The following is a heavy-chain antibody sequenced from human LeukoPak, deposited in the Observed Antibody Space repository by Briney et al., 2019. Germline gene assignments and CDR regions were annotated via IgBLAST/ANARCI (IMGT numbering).Heavy chain of an antibody. Sequence: SGPTLVNSKQNLTLTFTFAGFSLRTSGVGVGWIRQPPGKALEWLALIYWNDDKRYSPSLKSRLTITKDTSKNQVVLTMTKLDPADTATYYCAHSFPGPHCSSISCHNPRFDCWGQGNLVTVSS. V-gene: IGHV2-5*01. CDR2: IYWNDDK. CDR3: AHSFPGPHCSSISCHNPRFDC. CDR1: GFSLRTSGVG. J-gene: IGHJ4*02. D-gene: IGHD2-2*02.